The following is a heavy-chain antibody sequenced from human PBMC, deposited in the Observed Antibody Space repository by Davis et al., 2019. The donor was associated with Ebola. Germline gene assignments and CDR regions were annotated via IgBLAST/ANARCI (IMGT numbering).Heavy chain of an antibody. CDR2: IWYDGRNQ. CDR3: ARDELKYYYDSSGYGTADAFDI. J-gene: IGHJ3*02. Sequence: GESLKISCAASGFTFSSYWMTWVRQAPGKGLEWVAVIWYDGRNQYYADSVKGRFTISRDNSKNTLYLQMNSLRAEDTAVYYCARDELKYYYDSSGYGTADAFDIWGQGTMVTVSS. D-gene: IGHD3-22*01. V-gene: IGHV3-33*08. CDR1: GFTFSSYW.